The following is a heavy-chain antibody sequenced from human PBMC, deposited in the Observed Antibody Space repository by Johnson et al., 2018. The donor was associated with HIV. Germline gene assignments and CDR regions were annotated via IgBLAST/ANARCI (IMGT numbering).Heavy chain of an antibody. Sequence: QELLVQSGGGVVQPGRSLRLSCAVSGFTFSSFGMHWVRQAPGKGLEWLAFIRYDGSNESYVDSVTGRFTISRDNSKNTLYLQMDSLGAEDTAVYFCARVQVLADDVFNIWGQGTMVTVAS. CDR1: GFTFSSFG. V-gene: IGHV3-33*08. CDR3: ARVQVLADDVFNI. D-gene: IGHD3-3*02. CDR2: IRYDGSNE. J-gene: IGHJ3*02.